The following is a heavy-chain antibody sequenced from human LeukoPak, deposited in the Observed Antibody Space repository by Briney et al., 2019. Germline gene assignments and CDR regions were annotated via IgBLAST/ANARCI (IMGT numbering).Heavy chain of an antibody. V-gene: IGHV1-2*02. J-gene: IGHJ4*02. D-gene: IGHD6-19*01. CDR3: ARVDRPYSSSVGY. CDR2: INPNTGGT. CDR1: GYTFNGYY. Sequence: ASVTVSCKASGYTFNGYYMHWVRQAPGEGLEWMGWINPNTGGTNYAQKFQGRVTMTRDTSISTAYMELRRLRSDDTAVYYRARVDRPYSSSVGYWGQGTLVTVSS.